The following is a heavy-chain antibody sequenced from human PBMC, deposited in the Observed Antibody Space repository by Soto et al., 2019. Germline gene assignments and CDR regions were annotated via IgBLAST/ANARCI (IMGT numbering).Heavy chain of an antibody. Sequence: QVQLVESGGGVVQPGRSLRLSCAASGFTFSSYGMHWVRQAPGKVLEWVAVIWYDGSNKYYADSVKGRFTISRDNSKNTLYLQMNSLRAEDTAVYYCARDGDIVVVVAATGHYYGMDVWGQGTTVTVSS. V-gene: IGHV3-33*01. CDR1: GFTFSSYG. CDR3: ARDGDIVVVVAATGHYYGMDV. J-gene: IGHJ6*02. D-gene: IGHD2-15*01. CDR2: IWYDGSNK.